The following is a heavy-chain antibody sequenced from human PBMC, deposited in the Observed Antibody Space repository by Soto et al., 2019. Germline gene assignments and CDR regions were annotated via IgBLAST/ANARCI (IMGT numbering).Heavy chain of an antibody. CDR3: ARAADGYDFWSGYHY. V-gene: IGHV1-69*06. Sequence: QVQLVQSGAEVKKPGSSVKVSCKASGGTFSSYAISWVRQAPGQGLEWKGGIIPIFGTANYAQKFQGRVTITADKSTSTAYMELSSLRSEDTAVYYCARAADGYDFWSGYHYWGQGTLVTVSS. J-gene: IGHJ4*02. D-gene: IGHD3-3*01. CDR2: IIPIFGTA. CDR1: GGTFSSYA.